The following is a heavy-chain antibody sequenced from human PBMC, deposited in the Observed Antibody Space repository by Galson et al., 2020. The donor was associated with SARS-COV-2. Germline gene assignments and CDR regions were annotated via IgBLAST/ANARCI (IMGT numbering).Heavy chain of an antibody. Sequence: GESLKISCSASGFTFSSFAMHWVRQAPGKGLQSLSGISNDAFSTYYADSVKGRFSISRDNSMNTLFLQMSSLRAEDTAVYYCVKDHFCGGDCYYRPDFDYWGPGALVTVSS. D-gene: IGHD2-21*02. J-gene: IGHJ4*02. V-gene: IGHV3-64D*08. CDR2: ISNDAFST. CDR1: GFTFSSFA. CDR3: VKDHFCGGDCYYRPDFDY.